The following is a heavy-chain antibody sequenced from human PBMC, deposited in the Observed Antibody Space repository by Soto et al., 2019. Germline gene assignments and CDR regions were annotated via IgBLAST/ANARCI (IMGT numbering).Heavy chain of an antibody. CDR1: GFTFSSYA. V-gene: IGHV3-30-3*01. CDR2: ISYDGSNK. Sequence: PGGSLRLSCAASGFTFSSYAMHWVRQAPGKGLEWVAVISYDGSNKYYADSVKGRFTISRDNSKNTLYLQMNSLRAEDTAVYYCARDLRGYSYGYYSFWFDPWGQGTLVTVSS. J-gene: IGHJ5*02. CDR3: ARDLRGYSYGYYSFWFDP. D-gene: IGHD5-18*01.